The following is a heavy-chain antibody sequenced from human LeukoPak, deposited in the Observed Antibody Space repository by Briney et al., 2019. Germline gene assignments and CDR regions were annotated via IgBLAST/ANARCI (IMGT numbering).Heavy chain of an antibody. J-gene: IGHJ4*02. CDR2: IYYSGST. CDR3: AKYYDFWSGYYVFDY. Sequence: SETLSLTCTVSGGSISSYYWSWIWHPPGKGLESIGYIYYSGSTNYNPSLKSRVTISVDTSKNQFSLKLSSVTAADTAVYYCAKYYDFWSGYYVFDYWGQGTLVTVSS. D-gene: IGHD3-3*01. CDR1: GGSISSYY. V-gene: IGHV4-59*08.